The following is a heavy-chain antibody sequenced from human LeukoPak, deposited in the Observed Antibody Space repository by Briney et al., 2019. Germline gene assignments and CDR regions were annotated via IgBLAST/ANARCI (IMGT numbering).Heavy chain of an antibody. CDR2: VSYDGSWD. Sequence: GGSLRLSGAASGFTSTNYAMHWVRQTPGKGRDWVAFVSYDGSWDSYSDSVKGRFTISRDTSKNTLYLQMNSLRAEDTAVYYCTREERGYIPAFWGQGTLVTVSS. J-gene: IGHJ4*02. CDR3: TREERGYIPAF. CDR1: GFTSTNYA. D-gene: IGHD3-16*02. V-gene: IGHV3-30*01.